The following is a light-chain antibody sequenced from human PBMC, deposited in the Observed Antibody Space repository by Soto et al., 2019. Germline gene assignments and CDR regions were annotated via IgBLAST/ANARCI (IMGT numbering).Light chain of an antibody. Sequence: DIVLTQSPATLSLSPGERATLSCRASQSVSSYLAWYQQKPGQAPRLLIYDTSNRATGIPARFSGSGSGTDFTLTISSLEPEDFAVYYCQQRSNWPLYTCGQGPKLEIK. CDR1: QSVSSY. J-gene: IGKJ2*01. CDR2: DTS. V-gene: IGKV3-11*01. CDR3: QQRSNWPLYT.